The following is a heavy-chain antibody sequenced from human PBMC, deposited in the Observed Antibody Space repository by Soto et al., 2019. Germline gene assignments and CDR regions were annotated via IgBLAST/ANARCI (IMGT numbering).Heavy chain of an antibody. CDR2: IKSKTDGGTT. D-gene: IGHD6-13*01. CDR3: TTAKQQLPWFDP. CDR1: GFTFSNAW. V-gene: IGHV3-15*01. J-gene: IGHJ5*02. Sequence: LRLSCAASGFTFSNAWMSWVRQAPGKGLEWVGRIKSKTDGGTTDYAAPVKGRFTISRDDSKNTLYLQMNSLKTEDTAVYYCTTAKQQLPWFDPWGQGTLVTVSS.